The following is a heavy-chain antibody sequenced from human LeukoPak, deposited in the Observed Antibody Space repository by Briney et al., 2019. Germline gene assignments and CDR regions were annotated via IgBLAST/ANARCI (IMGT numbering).Heavy chain of an antibody. Sequence: GGSLRLSCAASGFTFSSYAMSWVRRAPGKGLGWVSAISGSGGSTYYADSVKGRFTISRDNSKNTLYLQMNSLRAEDTAVYYCAKGFRSGWYLDYFDYWGQGTLVTVSS. D-gene: IGHD6-19*01. CDR2: ISGSGGST. CDR3: AKGFRSGWYLDYFDY. V-gene: IGHV3-23*01. CDR1: GFTFSSYA. J-gene: IGHJ4*02.